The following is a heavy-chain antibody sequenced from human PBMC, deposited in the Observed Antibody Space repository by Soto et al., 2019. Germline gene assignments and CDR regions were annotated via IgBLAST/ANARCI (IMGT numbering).Heavy chain of an antibody. V-gene: IGHV4-4*02. Sequence: QVQLQESGPGLVKPSGTLSLTCAVSSGSISSSNWWSWVRQPPGKGLEWIGEIYHSRSTNYNPCLKSRVTISVDKSKNQFSLKLSSVTAADTAVYYCARVRKDGYGDIYYFDYWGQGTLVTVSS. CDR3: ARVRKDGYGDIYYFDY. CDR1: SGSISSSNW. CDR2: IYHSRST. D-gene: IGHD4-17*01. J-gene: IGHJ4*02.